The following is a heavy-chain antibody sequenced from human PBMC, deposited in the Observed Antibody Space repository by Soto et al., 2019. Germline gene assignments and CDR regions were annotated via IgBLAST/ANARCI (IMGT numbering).Heavy chain of an antibody. J-gene: IGHJ4*02. CDR1: GGSISSSNYF. CDR3: AKAAVQTPYYFDF. V-gene: IGHV4-39*07. D-gene: IGHD1-1*01. Sequence: PSETLSLTCTVSGGSISSSNYFWGWIRQPPGKGLEWIGCMYSSVSTYYNPSLKSRVTISVDTSKDQLSLKLSSVTAADTALYYCAKAAVQTPYYFDFWGQGTLVTVSS. CDR2: MYSSVST.